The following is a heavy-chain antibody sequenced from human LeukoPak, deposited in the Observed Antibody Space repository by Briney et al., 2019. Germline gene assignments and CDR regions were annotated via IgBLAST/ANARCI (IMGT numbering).Heavy chain of an antibody. CDR3: ARGRPHGNDY. CDR1: GFTFSTYS. D-gene: IGHD4-23*01. Sequence: GGSLRLSWAASGFTFSTYSMKWVRQAPGKGLVWVSRIASDGSSTTYADSVKGRFSISRDNAKNTLYLQMNSLRVEDTAVYYCARGRPHGNDYWGQGTLVTVSS. CDR2: IASDGSST. J-gene: IGHJ4*02. V-gene: IGHV3-74*01.